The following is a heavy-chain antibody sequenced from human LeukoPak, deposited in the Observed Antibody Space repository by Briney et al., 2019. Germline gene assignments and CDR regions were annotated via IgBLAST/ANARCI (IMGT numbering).Heavy chain of an antibody. CDR2: ISGSGGST. CDR1: GFTFSSYA. CDR3: AKEGSNSSGWPFDY. Sequence: TGGSLRLSCAASGFTFSSYAMSWVRQAPGKGLEWVSAISGSGGSTYYADSVKGRFTISRDNSKNTLYLQMNSLRAKDTAVYYCAKEGSNSSGWPFDYWGQGTLVTVSS. V-gene: IGHV3-23*01. D-gene: IGHD6-19*01. J-gene: IGHJ4*02.